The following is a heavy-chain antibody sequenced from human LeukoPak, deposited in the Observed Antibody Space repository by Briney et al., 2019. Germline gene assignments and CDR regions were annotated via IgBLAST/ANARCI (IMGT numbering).Heavy chain of an antibody. CDR1: GFTFSSYW. D-gene: IGHD3-16*01. CDR3: AKDWASYSAFDF. V-gene: IGHV3-74*01. Sequence: PGGSLRLSCAASGFTFSSYWMHWVRHAPGKGLVWVSRINSDGSSTSYADSVKGRFTISRDNFKNTLYLEMNVLRVEDTATYYCAKDWASYSAFDFWGHGTMVIVS. J-gene: IGHJ3*01. CDR2: INSDGSST.